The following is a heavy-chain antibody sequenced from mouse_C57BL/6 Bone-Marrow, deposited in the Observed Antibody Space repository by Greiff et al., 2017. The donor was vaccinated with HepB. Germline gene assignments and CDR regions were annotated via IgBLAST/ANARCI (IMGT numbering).Heavy chain of an antibody. V-gene: IGHV1-81*01. CDR1: GHIFTSYG. Sequence: VQLQQSGAELARPGASVNLSCKASGHIFTSYGISWVKQRTGQGLEWVGEYYPRSGNTYYNEKFKGKATLTADKSSSTAYMELRSLTSEASAVYFCARCPLCLYAMDYWGQGTSVTVSS. J-gene: IGHJ4*01. CDR3: ARCPLCLYAMDY. CDR2: YYPRSGNT. D-gene: IGHD6-1*01.